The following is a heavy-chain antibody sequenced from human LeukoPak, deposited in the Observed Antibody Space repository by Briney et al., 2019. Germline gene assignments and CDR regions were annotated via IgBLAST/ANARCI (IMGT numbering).Heavy chain of an antibody. CDR2: INPNSGGT. D-gene: IGHD3-22*01. V-gene: IGHV1-2*02. CDR3: ARGRIVEGLDY. CDR1: GYTFTGYY. J-gene: IGHJ4*02. Sequence: ASVKVSCKTSGYTFTGYYIHWVRQAPGQGLEWGGWINPNSGGTNYAQRFQGRVTVTRDTSISTAYMELSRLRSDDTAVYYCARGRIVEGLDYWGQGTLVTVSS.